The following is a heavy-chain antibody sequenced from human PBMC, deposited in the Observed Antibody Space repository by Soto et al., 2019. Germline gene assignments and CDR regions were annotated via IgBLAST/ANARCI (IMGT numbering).Heavy chain of an antibody. CDR1: GGSFSGYY. CDR2: INHSGST. J-gene: IGHJ4*02. D-gene: IGHD6-13*01. CDR3: ARCIAIYYFDY. V-gene: IGHV4-34*01. Sequence: SETLSLTCAVYGGSFSGYYWSWIRQPPGKGLEWIGEINHSGSTNYNPSLKSRVTISVDTSKNQFSLKLSSVTAADTAVYYCARCIAIYYFDYWGQGTLVNVAS.